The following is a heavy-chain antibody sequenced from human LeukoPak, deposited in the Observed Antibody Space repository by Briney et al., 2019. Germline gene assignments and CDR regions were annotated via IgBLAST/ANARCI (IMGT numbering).Heavy chain of an antibody. V-gene: IGHV3-23*01. J-gene: IGHJ4*02. D-gene: IGHD2-2*01. Sequence: PGGSLRLSCAASGFMFSNFAMSWVRHAPGKGLEWVSTIYYSGGNTYSADSVKGRFTISRDNAKNTLYLQMNSLRAEDTAVYYCAKDQGQAVVPRRFDNWGQGTLVTVSS. CDR3: AKDQGQAVVPRRFDN. CDR1: GFMFSNFA. CDR2: IYYSGGNT.